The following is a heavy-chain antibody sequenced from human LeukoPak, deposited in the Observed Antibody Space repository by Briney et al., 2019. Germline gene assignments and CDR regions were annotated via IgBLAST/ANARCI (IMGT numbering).Heavy chain of an antibody. CDR2: MNTDGRTT. D-gene: IGHD3-10*01. J-gene: IGHJ4*02. V-gene: IGHV3-74*01. CDR1: GFTFSSYW. CDR3: AISSGSYYKGNFDY. Sequence: GGSLRLSCAGSGFTFSSYWIPWVRHAPGKGLVWVSRMNTDGRTTNYADSVKGRFTISRDNAKNSLYLQMNSLRAEDTAVYYCAISSGSYYKGNFDYWGQGTLVTVSS.